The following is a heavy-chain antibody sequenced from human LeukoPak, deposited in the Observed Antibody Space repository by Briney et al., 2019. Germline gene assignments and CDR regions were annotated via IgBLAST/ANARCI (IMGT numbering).Heavy chain of an antibody. CDR2: ISYDGSNK. CDR1: GFTFSSYA. Sequence: GGSLRLSCAASGFTFSSYAMHWVRQAPGKGLEWVAVISYDGSNKYYADSVKGRFTISRDNSKKTLYVQMNSLRPEDTAVYYCASHGYSYGYFADHWGQGTLVTVSS. D-gene: IGHD5-18*01. CDR3: ASHGYSYGYFADH. J-gene: IGHJ4*02. V-gene: IGHV3-30-3*01.